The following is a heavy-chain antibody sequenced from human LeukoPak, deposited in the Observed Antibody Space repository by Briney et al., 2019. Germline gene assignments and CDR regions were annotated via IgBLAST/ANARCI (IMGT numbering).Heavy chain of an antibody. J-gene: IGHJ1*01. CDR2: IKQDGSEK. Sequence: GGSLRLSCAASGFIFSSYEMNWVRQAPGKGLEWVANIKQDGSEKYYVDSVKGRFTISRDNAKNSLYLQMNSLRAEDTAVYYSSLEGSSWYRYFQHWGQGTLVTVSS. CDR1: GFIFSSYE. D-gene: IGHD6-13*01. V-gene: IGHV3-7*05. CDR3: SLEGSSWYRYFQH.